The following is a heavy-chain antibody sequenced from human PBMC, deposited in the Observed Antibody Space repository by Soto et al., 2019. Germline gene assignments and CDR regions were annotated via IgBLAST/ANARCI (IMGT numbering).Heavy chain of an antibody. CDR1: GFIFSNKG. CDR2: MSYDGSDT. J-gene: IGHJ4*02. D-gene: IGHD3-10*02. Sequence: PXGSLRLSCVGSGFIFSNKGVHWVRQTPGKGLEWVAFMSYDGSDTFYADSVKGRFTISRDNSKNTLFLHMSNLRAEDTAMYYCTIVRVADSALDHWGQGTLVTVSS. CDR3: TIVRVADSALDH. V-gene: IGHV3-30*02.